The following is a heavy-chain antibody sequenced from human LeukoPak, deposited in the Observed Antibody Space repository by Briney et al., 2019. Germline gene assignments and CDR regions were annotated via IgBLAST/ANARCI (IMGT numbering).Heavy chain of an antibody. D-gene: IGHD3-10*02. J-gene: IGHJ6*03. V-gene: IGHV3-48*03. Sequence: CVTLSCPSTGFTYRSYEINWVGQARARGLAWVGFICSSGSTIYYVDCVKGRLTISIERAKNSLYLYVNSLRAEDTAVYYCEELGITVIGGVWGKGTTVTVS. CDR1: GFTYRSYE. CDR2: ICSSGSTI. CDR3: EELGITVIGGV.